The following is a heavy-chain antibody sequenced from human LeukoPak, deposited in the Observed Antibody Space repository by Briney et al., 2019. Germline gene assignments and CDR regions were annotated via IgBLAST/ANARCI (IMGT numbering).Heavy chain of an antibody. CDR2: ISYDGNIE. CDR1: GFAFTNYA. CDR3: ARRAAATGTSGLVDY. V-gene: IGHV3-30-3*01. D-gene: IGHD6-13*01. Sequence: GGFLRLSCAASGFAFTNYAMHWVRQAPGKGLEWVAVISYDGNIEYYTDSVKGRFTISRDNSKNTVFLQMNSLRVEDTAMCHCARRAAATGTSGLVDYWGQGTLVTVSS. J-gene: IGHJ4*02.